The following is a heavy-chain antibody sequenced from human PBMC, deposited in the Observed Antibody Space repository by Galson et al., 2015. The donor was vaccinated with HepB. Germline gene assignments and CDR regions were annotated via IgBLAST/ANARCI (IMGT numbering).Heavy chain of an antibody. J-gene: IGHJ4*02. Sequence: SETLSLTCAIYGGSFSGYYWSWIRQPPGKGLEWIGEINHSGSTNYNPSLKSRVTISVDTSKNQFSLKLSSVTAADTAVYYCATTPTHYDFWSGYYVNEDEDYWGQGTLVTVSS. V-gene: IGHV4-34*01. D-gene: IGHD3-3*01. CDR3: ATTPTHYDFWSGYYVNEDEDY. CDR1: GGSFSGYY. CDR2: INHSGST.